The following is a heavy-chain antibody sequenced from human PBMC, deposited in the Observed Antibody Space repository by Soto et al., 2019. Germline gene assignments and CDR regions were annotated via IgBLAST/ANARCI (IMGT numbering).Heavy chain of an antibody. CDR3: TSPLRFLELGYGMDV. J-gene: IGHJ6*02. V-gene: IGHV3-73*01. CDR2: IRSKANSYAT. Sequence: GGSLSLSWAASGFNFICSAMHWVRPASGKGLEWVGRIRSKANSYATAYAASVKGRFTISRDDSKNTAYLQMNSLKTEDTAVYYCTSPLRFLELGYGMDVWGQGTTVNVPS. D-gene: IGHD3-3*01. CDR1: GFNFICSA.